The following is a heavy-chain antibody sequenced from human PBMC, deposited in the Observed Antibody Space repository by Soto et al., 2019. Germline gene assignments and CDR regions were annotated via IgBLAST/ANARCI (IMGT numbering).Heavy chain of an antibody. D-gene: IGHD4-17*01. V-gene: IGHV1-46*01. CDR2: INPSGGST. CDR3: ASPTTVTTFGYYYYGMDV. CDR1: GYTFTSYY. J-gene: IGHJ6*02. Sequence: GASVKVSCKASGYTFTSYYMHWVRQAPGQGLEWMGIINPSGGSTNYAQKFQGRVTITRDKSTSTVYMELSSLRSEDTAVYYCASPTTVTTFGYYYYGMDVWGRGTTVTVSS.